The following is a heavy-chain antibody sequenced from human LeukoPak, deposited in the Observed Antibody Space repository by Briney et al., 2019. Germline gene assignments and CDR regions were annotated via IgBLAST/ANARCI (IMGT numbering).Heavy chain of an antibody. D-gene: IGHD3-9*01. CDR1: GFTFSDYV. CDR3: AKHSRFRYFDWPPSRGAFDA. J-gene: IGHJ3*01. Sequence: GGSMRLSCAASGFTFSDYVMSWVRQAPGKGLEGVSVISYSGGSIYYADPVKGRFSISRDNSNNTLYLQMNSLRGEDTAVYYCAKHSRFRYFDWPPSRGAFDAWGQGTMVTISS. V-gene: IGHV3-23*01. CDR2: ISYSGGSI.